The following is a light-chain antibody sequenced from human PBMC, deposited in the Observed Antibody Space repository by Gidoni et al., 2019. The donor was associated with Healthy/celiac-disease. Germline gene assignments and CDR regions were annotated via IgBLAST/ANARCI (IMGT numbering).Light chain of an antibody. CDR1: QSVLYSSNNKNY. Sequence: DIVMTQSPDSLAVSLGERATIHCKSSQSVLYSSNNKNYLAWYQQKPGQPPKLLIYWASTRESGVPDRFSGSGSGTDFTLTISRLQAEDVAVYYCKQYYSTPYTFGHGTKLEIK. J-gene: IGKJ2*01. CDR2: WAS. CDR3: KQYYSTPYT. V-gene: IGKV4-1*01.